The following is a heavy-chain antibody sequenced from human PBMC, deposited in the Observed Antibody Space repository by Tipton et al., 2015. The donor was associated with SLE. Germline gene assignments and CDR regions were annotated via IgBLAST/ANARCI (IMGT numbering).Heavy chain of an antibody. CDR2: IYYSGST. J-gene: IGHJ4*02. V-gene: IGHV4-59*01. D-gene: IGHD3-3*01. CDR1: GGSLSGSY. Sequence: TLSLTCTVSGGSLSGSYWNWIRQPPGRGLEWIGYIYYSGSTNYNDSLKRRLTISLDTSRNQFSLRLSSVTAADTAVYYCAGPGDLWSGPFDSWGQGTLVTVSS. CDR3: AGPGDLWSGPFDS.